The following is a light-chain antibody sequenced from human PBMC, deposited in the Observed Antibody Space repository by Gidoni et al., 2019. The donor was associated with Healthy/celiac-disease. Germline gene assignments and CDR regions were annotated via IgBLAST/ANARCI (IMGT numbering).Light chain of an antibody. CDR1: SSDVGGYNY. J-gene: IGLJ1*01. Sequence: QSALTQPASVSGSPGQSVPISCTGTSSDVGGYNYVSGYQQHPGQAPKLLIYDVSNRPSGVSKRFSGSKSGNTASLTISGLQAEDEADYYCSSYTSSSTLGVFGTGTKVTVL. CDR2: DVS. V-gene: IGLV2-14*01. CDR3: SSYTSSSTLGV.